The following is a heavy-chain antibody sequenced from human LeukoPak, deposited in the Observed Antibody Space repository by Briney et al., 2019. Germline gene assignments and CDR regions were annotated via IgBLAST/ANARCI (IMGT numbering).Heavy chain of an antibody. CDR3: ARGYCSGGSCYSPKRPRHYYYYGMDV. CDR1: GGSFSGYY. CDR2: INHSGST. Sequence: SETLSLTCAVYGGSFSGYYWSWIRQPPGKGLEWIGEINHSGSTNYNPSLKSRVTISVDTSKNQFSLKLSSVTAADTAVYYCARGYCSGGSCYSPKRPRHYYYYGMDVWGKGTTVTVSS. D-gene: IGHD2-15*01. V-gene: IGHV4-34*01. J-gene: IGHJ6*04.